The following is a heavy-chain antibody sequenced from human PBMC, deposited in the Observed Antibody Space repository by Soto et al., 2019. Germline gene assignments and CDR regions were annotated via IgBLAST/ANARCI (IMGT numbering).Heavy chain of an antibody. J-gene: IGHJ4*02. D-gene: IGHD3-16*01. CDR2: MSYDGSNK. CDR1: GFTFSSYA. Sequence: QVPLVESGGGVVQPGRSLRLSCAASGFTFSSYAMHWVRRAPGKGLEWMAVMSYDGSNKYYADSVKGRFTISRDNSKNTLYLQMNSLRPEDTALYYCARDGGPYWGQGTLVIVSS. V-gene: IGHV3-30-3*01. CDR3: ARDGGPY.